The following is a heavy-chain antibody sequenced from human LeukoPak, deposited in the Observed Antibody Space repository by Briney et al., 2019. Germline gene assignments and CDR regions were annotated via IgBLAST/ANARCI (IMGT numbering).Heavy chain of an antibody. V-gene: IGHV3-11*01. Sequence: GGSLRLSCAASGFTFSDYYMSWIRQAPGKGLEWVSYISGSGHTINYADSVKGRFTISRDNAKNSLYLQMNSLRAEDTAVYYCAKRVSSWYSNNWFDPWGQGTLVTVSS. CDR1: GFTFSDYY. J-gene: IGHJ5*02. D-gene: IGHD6-13*01. CDR2: ISGSGHTI. CDR3: AKRVSSWYSNNWFDP.